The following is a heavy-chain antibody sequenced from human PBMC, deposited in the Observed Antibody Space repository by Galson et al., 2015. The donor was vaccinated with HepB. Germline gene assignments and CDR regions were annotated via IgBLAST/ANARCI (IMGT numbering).Heavy chain of an antibody. J-gene: IGHJ4*02. Sequence: SLRLSCAASGFTFSSYAMHWVRQAPGKGLEWVAVISYDGSNKYYADSVKGRFTISRDNSKNTLYLQMNSLRAEDTAVYYCARGKVPIVVVVVYWGQGTLVTVSS. CDR2: ISYDGSNK. D-gene: IGHD2-15*01. V-gene: IGHV3-30*04. CDR3: ARGKVPIVVVVVY. CDR1: GFTFSSYA.